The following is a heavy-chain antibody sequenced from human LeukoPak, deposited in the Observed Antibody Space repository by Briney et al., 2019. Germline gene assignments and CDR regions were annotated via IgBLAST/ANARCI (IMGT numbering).Heavy chain of an antibody. CDR3: ARSSVVPAAIVGRWFDP. V-gene: IGHV3-66*01. CDR2: IYSGGST. D-gene: IGHD2-2*01. J-gene: IGHJ5*02. CDR1: GFTVSSNY. Sequence: GGPLRLSCAASGFTVSSNYMSWVRQAPGKGLEWVSVIYSGGSTYYADSVKGRFTISRDNSKNTLYLQMNSLRAEDTAVYYCARSSVVPAAIVGRWFDPWGQGTLVTVSS.